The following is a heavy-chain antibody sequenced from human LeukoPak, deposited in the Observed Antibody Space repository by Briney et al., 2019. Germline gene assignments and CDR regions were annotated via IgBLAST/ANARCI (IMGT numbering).Heavy chain of an antibody. D-gene: IGHD3-22*01. J-gene: IGHJ4*02. CDR3: ARDLGYYDSSGYYYRRAPFDY. Sequence: VASVKVSCKASGYTFSSYGISWVRQAPGQGLEWMGWISAYNGNTNYAQKLQGRVTMSTDTSTSTAYMELRSLRSDDTAVYYCARDLGYYDSSGYYYRRAPFDYWGQGTLVTVSS. CDR1: GYTFSSYG. V-gene: IGHV1-18*01. CDR2: ISAYNGNT.